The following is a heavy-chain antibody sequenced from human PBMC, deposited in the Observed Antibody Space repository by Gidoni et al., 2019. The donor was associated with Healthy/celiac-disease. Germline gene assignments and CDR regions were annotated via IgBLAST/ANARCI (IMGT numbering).Heavy chain of an antibody. CDR1: GGSFRGYY. J-gene: IGHJ5*02. D-gene: IGHD3-10*01. CDR2: IKHSGST. CDR3: ARVILWFGEFLGFDP. Sequence: QVQLQQWGAGLLKPSETLSLTCAVYGGSFRGYYWSWLRQPPGKGLEWIGEIKHSGSTNDNPSLKSRVTISVDTSKNQFSLKLSSVTAADTAVYYCARVILWFGEFLGFDPWGQGTLVTVSS. V-gene: IGHV4-34*01.